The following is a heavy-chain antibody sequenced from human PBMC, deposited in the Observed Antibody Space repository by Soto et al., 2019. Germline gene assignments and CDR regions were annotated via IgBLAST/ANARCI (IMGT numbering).Heavy chain of an antibody. Sequence: GGSLRLSCAASGFTFSYYYMSWIRQAPGKGLEWVSYISSSGSTIYYADSVKGRFTISRDNAKNSLYLQMNSLRAEDTAVYYCARVLFTDRDYYYYYMDVWGKGTTVTVSS. CDR1: GFTFSYYY. D-gene: IGHD3-10*01. J-gene: IGHJ6*03. CDR3: ARVLFTDRDYYYYYMDV. V-gene: IGHV3-11*01. CDR2: ISSSGSTI.